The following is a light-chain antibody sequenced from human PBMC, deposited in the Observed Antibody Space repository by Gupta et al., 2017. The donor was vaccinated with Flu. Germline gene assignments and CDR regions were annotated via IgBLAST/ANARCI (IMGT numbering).Light chain of an antibody. V-gene: IGLV3-21*03. CDR1: NIGSKA. J-gene: IGLJ2*01. Sequence: SYVLTQPPSVSVAPGKTARITCEGDNIGSKAVHWYQQRPGQTPVLVVDDDSARPSGIPERVSGYNSGNTATLTISRVEAGDEADYYGQVWDSSSDRVVFGGGTKLAVI. CDR2: DDS. CDR3: QVWDSSSDRVV.